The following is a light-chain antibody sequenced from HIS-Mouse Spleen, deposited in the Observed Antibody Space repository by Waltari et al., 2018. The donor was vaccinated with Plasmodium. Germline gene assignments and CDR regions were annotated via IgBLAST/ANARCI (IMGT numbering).Light chain of an antibody. CDR1: ALPKKY. CDR3: YSTDSSGNHRV. V-gene: IGLV3-10*01. J-gene: IGLJ2*01. Sequence: SYELTQPPSVSVSPGQTARINCTGDALPKKYAYWYQQKSGQAPVLVIYEDSKRPSGIPDRFSGSSSGTMATLTISGAQVEDEADYYCYSTDSSGNHRVFGGGTKLTVL. CDR2: EDS.